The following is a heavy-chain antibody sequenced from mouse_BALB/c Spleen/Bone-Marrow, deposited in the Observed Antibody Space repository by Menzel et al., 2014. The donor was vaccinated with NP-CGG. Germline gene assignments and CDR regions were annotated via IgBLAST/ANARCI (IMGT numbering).Heavy chain of an antibody. CDR1: GYAFTNYL. CDR2: INPGSGGT. J-gene: IGHJ1*01. D-gene: IGHD4-1*01. V-gene: IGHV1-54*01. Sequence: QVQLQQSGAELVRPGTSVKVSCKASGYAFTNYLIEWVKQRPGQGLEWIGVINPGSGGTNYNEKFKGKATLTADKSPSTAYMQLSSLTSDDSAVYFCARELGRWYFDVWGAGTTVTVSS. CDR3: ARELGRWYFDV.